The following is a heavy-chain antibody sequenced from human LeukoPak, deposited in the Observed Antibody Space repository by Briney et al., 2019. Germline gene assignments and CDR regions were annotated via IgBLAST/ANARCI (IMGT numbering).Heavy chain of an antibody. J-gene: IGHJ4*02. V-gene: IGHV4-4*07. CDR2: IYTSGST. Sequence: PSETLSLTCTVSGGSISSYYWRWIRQPAGKGLEWIGRIYTSGSTIYNPSLKSRVTISVDTSKNQFSLKLISVTAADTAVYYCARDTLWGAAGGTFDYWGQGTLVTVSS. CDR1: GGSISSYY. CDR3: ARDTLWGAAGGTFDY. D-gene: IGHD6-13*01.